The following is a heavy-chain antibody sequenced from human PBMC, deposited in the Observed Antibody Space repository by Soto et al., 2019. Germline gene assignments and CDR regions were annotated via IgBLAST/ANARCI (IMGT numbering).Heavy chain of an antibody. Sequence: QVQLVESGGGVVQPGRSLRLSCAASGFTFSSYGMHWVRQAPGKGLEWVAVIWYDGSNKYYADSVKGRFTISRDNSKNTLYRQMTSLRAEDTAVYYCARDGGIAVAGTLGMEVWGQGTTVTVSS. CDR3: ARDGGIAVAGTLGMEV. CDR1: GFTFSSYG. CDR2: IWYDGSNK. V-gene: IGHV3-33*01. D-gene: IGHD6-19*01. J-gene: IGHJ6*02.